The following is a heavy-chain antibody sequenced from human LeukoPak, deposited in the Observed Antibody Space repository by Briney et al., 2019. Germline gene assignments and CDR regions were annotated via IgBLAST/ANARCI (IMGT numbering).Heavy chain of an antibody. V-gene: IGHV4-30-2*01. CDR1: GGSISSGGYY. D-gene: IGHD1-1*01. J-gene: IGHJ3*02. Sequence: SETLSLTCTVSGGSISSGGYYWSWIRQPPGKGLEWIGYIYHSGSTYYNPSLKSRVTISVDRSKNQFSLKLSSVTAADTAVYYCARDTRTGKHPDWTFDIWGQGTMVTVSS. CDR2: IYHSGST. CDR3: ARDTRTGKHPDWTFDI.